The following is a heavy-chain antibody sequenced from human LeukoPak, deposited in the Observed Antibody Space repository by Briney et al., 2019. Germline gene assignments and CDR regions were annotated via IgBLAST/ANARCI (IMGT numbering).Heavy chain of an antibody. J-gene: IGHJ5*02. Sequence: GASVKVSCKASGYIFTSYFMHWVRQAPGQGLEWMGLINPSGGSTRYAQKFQGRVTTTRDMSTSTVYMELSSLRSEDTAVYYCARALPHRRLMDTTMEQHWFDPWGQGTLVTVSS. V-gene: IGHV1-46*01. CDR3: ARALPHRRLMDTTMEQHWFDP. CDR2: INPSGGST. D-gene: IGHD5-18*01. CDR1: GYIFTSYF.